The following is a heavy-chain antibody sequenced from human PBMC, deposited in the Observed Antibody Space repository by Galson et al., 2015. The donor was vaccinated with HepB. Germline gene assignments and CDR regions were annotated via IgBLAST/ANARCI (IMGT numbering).Heavy chain of an antibody. CDR3: ARVAPSGYSGYDSDC. CDR1: GYIFTTYG. CDR2: INTNTGNP. V-gene: IGHV7-4-1*02. J-gene: IGHJ4*02. D-gene: IGHD5-12*01. Sequence: SVKVSCKASGYIFTTYGINWVRQAPGQGLEWMGWINTNTGNPTYAQDFTGRFVFSLDTSVSTAYLQISSLKPEDTAVYYCARVAPSGYSGYDSDCWGQGTLVTVSS.